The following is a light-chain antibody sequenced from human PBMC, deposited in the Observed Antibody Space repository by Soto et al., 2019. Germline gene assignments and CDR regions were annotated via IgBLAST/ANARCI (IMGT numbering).Light chain of an antibody. CDR1: QGIRNY. CDR2: DAS. Sequence: DIQMSQSPSSLSASVGVRVTITCQASQGIRNYLNWYRQKPGKVPKLLIYDASSLETGDPSRFSGSGSGTDFPITNGRLPPEDIATKYCQPYPNLPHTLGQGTNLENK. J-gene: IGKJ2*01. CDR3: QPYPNLPHT. V-gene: IGKV1-33*01.